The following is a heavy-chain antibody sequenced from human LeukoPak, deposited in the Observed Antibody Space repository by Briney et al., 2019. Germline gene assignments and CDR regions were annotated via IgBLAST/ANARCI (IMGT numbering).Heavy chain of an antibody. CDR1: GGSISSSSYY. Sequence: PSETLSLTCTVSGGSISSSSYYWGWIRQPPGKGLEWIGSIYYSGSTYYNPSLKSRVTISVDTSKNQFSLKLSSVTAADTAVYYCARQYYDIDYYFDYWGQGTLVTVSS. J-gene: IGHJ4*02. CDR3: ARQYYDIDYYFDY. CDR2: IYYSGST. D-gene: IGHD3-22*01. V-gene: IGHV4-39*01.